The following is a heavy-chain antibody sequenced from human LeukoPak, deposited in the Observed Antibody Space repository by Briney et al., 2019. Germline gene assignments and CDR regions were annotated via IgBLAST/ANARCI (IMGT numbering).Heavy chain of an antibody. J-gene: IGHJ4*02. V-gene: IGHV3-74*01. CDR1: GFTFSSYW. D-gene: IGHD3-22*01. CDR2: IASDGSST. CDR3: AKTGNYYYDSSGYQGYFDY. Sequence: GGSLRLSCAASGFTFSSYWMNWVRQAPGKGLVWVSRIASDGSSTTYADSVKGRFSISRDNAKNTLYLQMNSLRAEDTAVYYCAKTGNYYYDSSGYQGYFDYWGQGTLVTVSS.